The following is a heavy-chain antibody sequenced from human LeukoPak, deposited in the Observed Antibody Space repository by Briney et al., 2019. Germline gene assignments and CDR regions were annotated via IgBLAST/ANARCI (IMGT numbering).Heavy chain of an antibody. J-gene: IGHJ6*02. CDR2: INPNSGGT. CDR3: ARDGGSGSYYVYGMDV. CDR1: GYTFTGYY. D-gene: IGHD3-10*01. Sequence: ASVKVSCQASGYTFTGYYMHWVRPAPGQGLEWMGWINPNSGGTNYAQKFQGWVTMTRDTSISTAYMELSRLRSDDTAVYYCARDGGSGSYYVYGMDVWGQGTTVTVSS. V-gene: IGHV1-2*04.